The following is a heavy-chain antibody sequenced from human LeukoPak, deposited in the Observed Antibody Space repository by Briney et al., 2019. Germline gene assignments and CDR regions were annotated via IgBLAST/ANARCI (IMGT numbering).Heavy chain of an antibody. Sequence: SGPALVKPTQTLTLTCTISGFSLSTSGMCVSWIRQPPGKALEWLARIDWDDDKYYSTSLKTRLTISKDTSKNQVVVTMTNMDPVDTATYYCARAGVGTAMGLCDYWGQGTLVTVSS. CDR3: ARAGVGTAMGLCDY. CDR2: IDWDDDK. J-gene: IGHJ4*02. D-gene: IGHD5-18*01. CDR1: GFSLSTSGMC. V-gene: IGHV2-70*11.